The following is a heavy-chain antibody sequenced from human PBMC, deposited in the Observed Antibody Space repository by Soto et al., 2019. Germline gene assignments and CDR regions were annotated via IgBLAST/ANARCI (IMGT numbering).Heavy chain of an antibody. Sequence: ASVKVSCKASGYTFTSYPMHWVRQAPGQGLEWMGWINAGNGDTKYSQKFQGRVTITRDTSANTAYMELSSLRSEDMAVFYCARDWTHYDSSGPGDYWGQGTLVTVSS. CDR1: GYTFTSYP. J-gene: IGHJ4*02. CDR2: INAGNGDT. V-gene: IGHV1-3*01. CDR3: ARDWTHYDSSGPGDY. D-gene: IGHD3-22*01.